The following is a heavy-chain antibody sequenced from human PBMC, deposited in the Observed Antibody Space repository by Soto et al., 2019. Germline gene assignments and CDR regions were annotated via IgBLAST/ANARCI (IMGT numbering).Heavy chain of an antibody. Sequence: GTPVEMRCKASGGSFSSYAISWVRQAHGQGLEWMGGIIPIFGTANYAQKFQGRVTITADESTSTAYMELSSLRSEDTAVYYCARATGIAVAGTLPDYYYYGMDVWGQVTTVTVSS. CDR3: ARATGIAVAGTLPDYYYYGMDV. CDR2: IIPIFGTA. D-gene: IGHD6-19*01. J-gene: IGHJ6*02. V-gene: IGHV1-69*01. CDR1: GGSFSSYA.